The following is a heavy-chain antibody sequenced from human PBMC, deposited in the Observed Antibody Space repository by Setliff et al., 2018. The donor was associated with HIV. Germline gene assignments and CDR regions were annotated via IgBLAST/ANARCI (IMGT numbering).Heavy chain of an antibody. CDR2: TYYSGST. Sequence: KPSETLSLTCTVSDGSFSSDYWTWIRQTPGKGLEWIGYTYYSGSTKYNPSLTSRVTISVDTSKNHFSLKLTSVTAADTAVYYCARAEMATIVAFDIWGQGTMVTVSS. V-gene: IGHV4-59*01. CDR1: DGSFSSDY. J-gene: IGHJ3*02. CDR3: ARAEMATIVAFDI. D-gene: IGHD5-12*01.